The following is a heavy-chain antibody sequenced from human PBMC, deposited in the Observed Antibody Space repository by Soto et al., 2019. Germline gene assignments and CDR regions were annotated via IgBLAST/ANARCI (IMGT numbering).Heavy chain of an antibody. Sequence: SETLSLTCAVSGGSFTSNNWWTWVRQPPGQGLEWIGEIYRTGSTNYNPSLKSRVTISLDKSENQFSLKVTSLTAADTAVYYCASRDPGTSVDYWGHGTLVTVSS. J-gene: IGHJ4*01. CDR3: ASRDPGTSVDY. V-gene: IGHV4-4*02. CDR2: IYRTGST. D-gene: IGHD1-7*01. CDR1: GGSFTSNNW.